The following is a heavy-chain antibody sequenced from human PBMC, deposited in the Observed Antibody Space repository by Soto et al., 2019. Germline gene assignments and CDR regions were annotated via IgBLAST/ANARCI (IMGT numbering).Heavy chain of an antibody. J-gene: IGHJ4*02. Sequence: GGSLRLSCAASGFTFSDYYMSWIRQAPGKGLEWVSYISSSGSTIYYADSVKGRFTISRDNAKNSLYLQMNSLRAEDTAVYYCARAALQLPYYYDSSGYAGAFDYWGQGTLVTVSS. D-gene: IGHD3-22*01. CDR2: ISSSGSTI. V-gene: IGHV3-11*01. CDR3: ARAALQLPYYYDSSGYAGAFDY. CDR1: GFTFSDYY.